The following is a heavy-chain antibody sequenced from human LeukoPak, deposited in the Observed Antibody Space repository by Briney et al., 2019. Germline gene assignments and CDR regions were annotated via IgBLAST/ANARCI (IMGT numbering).Heavy chain of an antibody. CDR2: INPNTGGT. D-gene: IGHD3-3*01. V-gene: IGHV1-2*02. J-gene: IGHJ4*02. CDR1: GYTFTGYY. CDR3: ARSQYSDFWSGNPKSPYYFDS. Sequence: ASVKVSCKASGYTFTGYYMHWVRQAPGQGLEWMGWINPNTGGTNYAQKSQGRVTVTRDTSISTAYMELSRLRSDDTAVYYCARSQYSDFWSGNPKSPYYFDSWGQGTLVTVSS.